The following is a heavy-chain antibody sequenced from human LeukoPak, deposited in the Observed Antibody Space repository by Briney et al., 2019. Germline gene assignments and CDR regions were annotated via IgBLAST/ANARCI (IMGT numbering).Heavy chain of an antibody. J-gene: IGHJ6*03. CDR1: GGSISSGSYY. CDR2: IYTSGST. D-gene: IGHD3-16*01. CDR3: ARDIWSTDYYYYMDV. V-gene: IGHV4-61*02. Sequence: PSETLSLTCTVSGGSISSGSYYWSWIRQPAGKGLEWIGRIYTSGSTNYNPSLKSRVTISVDTSKNQFSLKLSSVTAADTAVYYCARDIWSTDYYYYMDVWGKGTTVTVSS.